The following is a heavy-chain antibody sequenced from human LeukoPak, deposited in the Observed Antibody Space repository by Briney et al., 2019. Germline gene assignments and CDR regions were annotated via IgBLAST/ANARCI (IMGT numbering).Heavy chain of an antibody. CDR2: IYYSGST. CDR3: GRFEYYYYGMDV. CDR1: GGSISSYY. Sequence: SETLSLTCTVSGGSISSYYWSRIRQPPGKGLEWIGYIYYSGSTNYNPSLKSRVTISVDTSKNQFSLKLSSVTAADTAVYYCGRFEYYYYGMDVWGQGTTVTVSS. J-gene: IGHJ6*02. D-gene: IGHD3-9*01. V-gene: IGHV4-59*08.